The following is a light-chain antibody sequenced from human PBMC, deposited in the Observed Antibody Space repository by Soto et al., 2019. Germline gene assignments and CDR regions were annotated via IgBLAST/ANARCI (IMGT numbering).Light chain of an antibody. CDR2: AAS. V-gene: IGKV1-33*01. J-gene: IGKJ5*01. Sequence: DIQMTQSPSSLSASVGGGVTITCQASHDIANYLNWYQQKPGKAPKLLIYAASSLEAGVPSRFTGSGSGTHFTFTISSLQPEDVATYYCQQYNDLPITFGQATRLEIK. CDR1: HDIANY. CDR3: QQYNDLPIT.